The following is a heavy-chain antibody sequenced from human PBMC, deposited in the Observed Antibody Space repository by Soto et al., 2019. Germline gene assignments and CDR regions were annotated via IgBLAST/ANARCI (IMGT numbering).Heavy chain of an antibody. CDR1: GGSMSGHY. CDR3: ARVGSSGWSPDY. J-gene: IGHJ4*02. D-gene: IGHD6-19*01. V-gene: IGHV4-59*11. Sequence: XETLSLTCTVAGGSMSGHYWIWIRQPPGEGMEWIGYIFYSGSTTYNNKPSLKSRVSIPVDTSKNQFYLRLSSVTAADTAVYYCARVGSSGWSPDYWGQGTLVTVSS. CDR2: IFYSGST.